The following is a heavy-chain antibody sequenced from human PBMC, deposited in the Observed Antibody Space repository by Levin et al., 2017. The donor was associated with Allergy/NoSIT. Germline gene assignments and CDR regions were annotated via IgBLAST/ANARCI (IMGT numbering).Heavy chain of an antibody. CDR3: ARDYESYSSGWYGWFDP. V-gene: IGHV3-33*01. D-gene: IGHD6-19*01. CDR2: IYNDGNNK. J-gene: IGHJ5*02. Sequence: PGESLKISCAASGFTFRTYAMHWVRQAPGRGLEWVAIIYNDGNNKYYADSVKGRFTISTDTSKNMLYLQMNSLRAEDTAIYYCARDYESYSSGWYGWFDPWGQGTLVTVSS. CDR1: GFTFRTYA.